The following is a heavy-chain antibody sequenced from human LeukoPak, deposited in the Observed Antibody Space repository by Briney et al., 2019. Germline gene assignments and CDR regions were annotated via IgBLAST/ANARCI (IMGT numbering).Heavy chain of an antibody. J-gene: IGHJ4*02. CDR1: GFGFGSYN. CDR2: ISFDGNDK. V-gene: IGHV3-30*03. D-gene: IGHD3-10*01. Sequence: GSLRLSCAASGFGFGSYNMYWVRQAPGKGLEWVTLISFDGNDKKYADSVKGRFTVSRDNSRNTLFLQINSLRPEDTAVYYCARVYGSEIDYWGLGTLVTVSS. CDR3: ARVYGSEIDY.